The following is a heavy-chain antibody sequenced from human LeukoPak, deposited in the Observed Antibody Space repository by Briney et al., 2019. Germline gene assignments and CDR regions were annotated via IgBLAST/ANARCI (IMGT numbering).Heavy chain of an antibody. CDR2: IYYSGKT. J-gene: IGHJ5*02. Sequence: SETLSLTCSVSGGSISRGGHYWSWGRQHPGKGLEWIEYIYYSGKTYYNPSRKSRITRSVDTTKNQFSLNLTSVTAADTAVYYCARCPGWFDPGGQGTLGPFS. CDR1: GGSISRGGHY. CDR3: ARCPGWFDP. V-gene: IGHV4-31*03.